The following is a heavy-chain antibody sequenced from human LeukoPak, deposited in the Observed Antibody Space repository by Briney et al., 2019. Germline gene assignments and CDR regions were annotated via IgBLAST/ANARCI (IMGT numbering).Heavy chain of an antibody. V-gene: IGHV4-4*07. CDR3: AREITGTRGVDY. D-gene: IGHD1-7*01. CDR1: GDSFSSYF. J-gene: IGHJ4*02. CDR2: MYTSGIT. Sequence: SETLSPTCTVSGDSFSSYFWSWIRQPAGKGLEWIGRMYTSGITNSNPSLKSRVTMSVDTSKNQFSLNLTSVTAADTAVYYCAREITGTRGVDYWGQGILVTVSS.